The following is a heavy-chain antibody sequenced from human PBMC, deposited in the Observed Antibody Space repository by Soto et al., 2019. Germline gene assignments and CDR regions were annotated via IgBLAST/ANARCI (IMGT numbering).Heavy chain of an antibody. Sequence: QVQLVQSGAEVKKPGSSVKVSCKASGGTFSSYTISWVRQAPGQGLEWMGRIIPILGIANYAQKFQGRVTITAHKSTSTAYMELSSLRSEDTAVYYCARALQQLDFDYWGQGTLVTVSS. J-gene: IGHJ4*02. CDR2: IIPILGIA. D-gene: IGHD6-13*01. CDR3: ARALQQLDFDY. CDR1: GGTFSSYT. V-gene: IGHV1-69*02.